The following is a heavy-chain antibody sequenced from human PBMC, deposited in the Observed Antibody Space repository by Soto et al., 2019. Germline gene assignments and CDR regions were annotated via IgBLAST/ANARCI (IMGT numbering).Heavy chain of an antibody. CDR2: IGSRSTTI. CDR3: ARDSGDSSAYYFDY. CDR1: GFTFSTYS. Sequence: EVQLVESGGGLVKPGGSLRLSCAASGFTFSTYSMNWVRQAPGKGLEWISYIGSRSTTIYYADSVKGRFTISRDNAKNSLYLQMNSLRDEDTAVYYCARDSGDSSAYYFDYWGQGTLVTVSS. V-gene: IGHV3-48*02. J-gene: IGHJ4*02. D-gene: IGHD3-22*01.